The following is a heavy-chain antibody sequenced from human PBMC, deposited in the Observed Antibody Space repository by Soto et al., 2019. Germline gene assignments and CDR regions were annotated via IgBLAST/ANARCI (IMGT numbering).Heavy chain of an antibody. CDR2: ISSSGSTI. J-gene: IGHJ4*02. D-gene: IGHD2-21*01. Sequence: GGSLRLSCAASGFTFSDYYMSWIRQAPGKGLEWVSYISSSGSTIYYADSVKGRFTISRDNAKNSLYLQMNSLRAEDTAVYYCARDGLYRGTYEDPGATLDYWGQGTLVTVSS. CDR3: ARDGLYRGTYEDPGATLDY. CDR1: GFTFSDYY. V-gene: IGHV3-11*01.